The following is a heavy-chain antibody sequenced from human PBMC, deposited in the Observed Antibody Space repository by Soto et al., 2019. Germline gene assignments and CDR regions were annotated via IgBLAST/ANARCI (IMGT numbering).Heavy chain of an antibody. CDR2: LYYSGNT. CDR3: ATRQGGSYNWFDP. J-gene: IGHJ5*01. Sequence: PSETLSLTCTVSGGSISRSSYSRAWIRQPPGKGLEWIGTLYYSGNTYYNPSRKSRVTISVYTSKNQFSLKLSSVTAADTAVYYCATRQGGSYNWFDPWGQGTLVARSS. D-gene: IGHD2-15*01. CDR1: GGSISRSSYS. V-gene: IGHV4-39*01.